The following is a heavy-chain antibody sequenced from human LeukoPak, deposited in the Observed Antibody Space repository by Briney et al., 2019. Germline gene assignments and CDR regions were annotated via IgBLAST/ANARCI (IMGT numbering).Heavy chain of an antibody. J-gene: IGHJ4*02. V-gene: IGHV4-4*07. Sequence: SETLYLTCNVSGGSISSYYWSWIRQPAGKGLEWIGRIYTSGSTNYNPSLKSRVTMSVDTSKNQFSLKLSSVTAADTAVYYCARDWGYDILTGYPSPPFDYWGQGTLVTVSS. CDR1: GGSISSYY. CDR2: IYTSGST. CDR3: ARDWGYDILTGYPSPPFDY. D-gene: IGHD3-9*01.